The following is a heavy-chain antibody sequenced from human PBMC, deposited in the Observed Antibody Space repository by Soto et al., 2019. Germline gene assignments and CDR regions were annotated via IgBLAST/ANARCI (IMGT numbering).Heavy chain of an antibody. CDR3: ARDQQEPLRDYYYYYMDV. CDR2: IYSGRST. D-gene: IGHD1-1*01. J-gene: IGHJ6*03. V-gene: IGHV3-53*04. Sequence: EVQLVESGGGLVQPGGSLRLSCAASGFTVSSNYMRWVRQPPRKGMEWVSVIYSGRSTYYADSVKGRFTISRHNSKNTLYLQMNSLRAEDTAVYYCARDQQEPLRDYYYYYMDVLGKRTTFTVSS. CDR1: GFTVSSNY.